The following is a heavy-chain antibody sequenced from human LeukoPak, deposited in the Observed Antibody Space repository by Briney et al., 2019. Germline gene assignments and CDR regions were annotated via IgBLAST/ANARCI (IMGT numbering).Heavy chain of an antibody. Sequence: GGSLRLSCAASGFTFSSYGMHWVRQAPGKGLEWVAVISSDGSHKDYADSVKGRFTISRDNSKNTLYLQMNSLRAEDTAVYYCAKEGYSRGYYSYYYMDVWGKGTTVTVSS. CDR1: GFTFSSYG. D-gene: IGHD6-13*01. CDR2: ISSDGSHK. J-gene: IGHJ6*03. V-gene: IGHV3-30*18. CDR3: AKEGYSRGYYSYYYMDV.